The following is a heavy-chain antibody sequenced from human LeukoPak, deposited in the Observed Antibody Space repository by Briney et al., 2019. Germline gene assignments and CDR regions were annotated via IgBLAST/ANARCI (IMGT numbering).Heavy chain of an antibody. CDR1: GFTFSSYA. CDR3: ANNRGGGLYYDGFQH. D-gene: IGHD3-22*01. J-gene: IGHJ1*01. Sequence: GGSLRLSCAASGFTFSSYAMSWVRQAPGKGLEWVSAISGSGGSTYYADSVKGRFTISRDNSKNTLYLQMNSLRAEDTAVYYCANNRGGGLYYDGFQHWGQGTLVTVSS. V-gene: IGHV3-23*01. CDR2: ISGSGGST.